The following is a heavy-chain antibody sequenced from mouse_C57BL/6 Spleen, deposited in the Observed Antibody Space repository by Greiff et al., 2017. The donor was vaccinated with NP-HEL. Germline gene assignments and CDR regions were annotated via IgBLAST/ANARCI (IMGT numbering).Heavy chain of an antibody. V-gene: IGHV1-80*01. D-gene: IGHD1-1*01. CDR1: GYAFSSYW. J-gene: IGHJ1*03. CDR3: ARFHYGSPNWYFDV. CDR2: IYPGDGDT. Sequence: QVQLQQSGAELVKPGASVKISCKASGYAFSSYWMNWVKQRPGKGLEWIGQIYPGDGDTNYNGKFKGKATLTADKSSSTAYMQLSSLTSEDSAVYFCARFHYGSPNWYFDVWGTGTTVTVSS.